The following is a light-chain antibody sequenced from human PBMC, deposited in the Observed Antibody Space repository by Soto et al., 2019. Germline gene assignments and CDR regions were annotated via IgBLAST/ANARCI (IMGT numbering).Light chain of an antibody. Sequence: QLVLTQSPSASASLGASVKLTCTLSSGHSSYAIAWHQQQPEKGPRYLMNLNSDGSHSKGDGIPDRFSGSSSGAERYLTISSLPSEDEADYYCQTWGTGIRVFGGGTKLTVL. V-gene: IGLV4-69*01. CDR1: SGHSSYA. CDR2: LNSDGSH. CDR3: QTWGTGIRV. J-gene: IGLJ3*02.